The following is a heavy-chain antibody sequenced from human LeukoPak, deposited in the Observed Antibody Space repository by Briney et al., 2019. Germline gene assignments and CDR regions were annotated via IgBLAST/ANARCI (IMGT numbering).Heavy chain of an antibody. J-gene: IGHJ5*02. CDR3: ARHGWYYDSGTDYTFDP. Sequence: PPEALSLTCILSGGSLSSSSHCWGWPRHPPGRGRECLGCLSHTGRTYQNPPLKTRAFISEDLPKPQFSLRLTSVTAADTAVFDCARHGWYYDSGTDYTFDPWGQGTLVTVSS. V-gene: IGHV4-39*01. D-gene: IGHD3-10*01. CDR2: LSHTGRT. CDR1: GGSLSSSSHC.